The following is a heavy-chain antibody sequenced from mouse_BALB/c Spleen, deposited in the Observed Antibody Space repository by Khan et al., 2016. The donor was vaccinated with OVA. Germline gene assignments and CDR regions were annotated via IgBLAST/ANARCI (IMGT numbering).Heavy chain of an antibody. CDR3: TKTGYDTFAY. J-gene: IGHJ3*01. CDR2: INPSDGDT. V-gene: IGHV1S81*02. CDR1: GYTFTSYY. Sequence: VQLQESGAELVKPGASVKLSCKASGYTFTSYYMYWVKQRPGQGLEWIGEINPSDGDTNFNEKFKSKATLTVDKSSSPVYMQLSSLTSEDSAVYYCTKTGYDTFAYWGQGTLVTVSA. D-gene: IGHD2-3*01.